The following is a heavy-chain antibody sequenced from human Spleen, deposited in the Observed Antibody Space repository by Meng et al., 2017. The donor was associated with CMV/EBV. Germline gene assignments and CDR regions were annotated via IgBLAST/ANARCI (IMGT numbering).Heavy chain of an antibody. CDR2: IQFDGNNK. J-gene: IGHJ4*02. Sequence: FRFSRYGMHWVRQAHGKGLEWVAFIQFDGNNKTFLDSVKGRFSISRDNSKNTLYLQMNSLRAEDTAVYYCARGGYPGFIPRARYYFDYWGQGTLVTVSS. V-gene: IGHV3-30*02. CDR1: FRFSRYG. D-gene: IGHD2-21*01. CDR3: ARGGYPGFIPRARYYFDY.